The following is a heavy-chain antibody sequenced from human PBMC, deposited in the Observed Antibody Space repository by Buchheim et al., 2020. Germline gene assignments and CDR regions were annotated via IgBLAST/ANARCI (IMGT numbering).Heavy chain of an antibody. CDR2: INSDGSST. D-gene: IGHD2-15*01. CDR3: ARVTDIVVVVAATPYGMDV. J-gene: IGHJ6*02. CDR1: GFTFSSYW. V-gene: IGHV3-74*01. Sequence: EVQLVESGGGLVQPGGSLRLSCAASGFTFSSYWMHWVRQAPGKGLVWVSRINSDGSSTSYADSVKGRFTISRDNAKNTLYPQMNSLRAEDTAVYYCARVTDIVVVVAATPYGMDVWGQGTT.